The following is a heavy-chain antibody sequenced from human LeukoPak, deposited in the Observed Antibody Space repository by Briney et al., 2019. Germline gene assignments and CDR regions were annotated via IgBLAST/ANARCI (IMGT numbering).Heavy chain of an antibody. V-gene: IGHV3-23*01. CDR3: AKDHGVRYYDSSGYYY. D-gene: IGHD3-22*01. CDR2: ISGSGGST. J-gene: IGHJ4*02. CDR1: GFTFSSYA. Sequence: PGGSLRLSCAASGFTFSSYAMSWVRQAPGKGLEWVSAISGSGGSTYYADSVKGRFTISRDNSKNTLYLQMNSLRAEDTAVYYCAKDHGVRYYDSSGYYYRGQGTLVTVSS.